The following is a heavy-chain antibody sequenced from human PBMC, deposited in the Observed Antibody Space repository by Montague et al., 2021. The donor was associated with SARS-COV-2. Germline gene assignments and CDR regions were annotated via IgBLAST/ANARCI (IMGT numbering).Heavy chain of an antibody. D-gene: IGHD3-22*01. V-gene: IGHV4-61*01. Sequence: SETLSLTCTVSGDSISSSSYDWNWIRQPPGKGLEWIGYIYYSGRTYYNPSLKSRVTISVDTSKNQFSLKLSSVTAADTAVYYCARGGGSGYRYYFDYWGQGSLVTVSS. J-gene: IGHJ4*02. CDR2: IYYSGRT. CDR3: ARGGGSGYRYYFDY. CDR1: GDSISSSSYD.